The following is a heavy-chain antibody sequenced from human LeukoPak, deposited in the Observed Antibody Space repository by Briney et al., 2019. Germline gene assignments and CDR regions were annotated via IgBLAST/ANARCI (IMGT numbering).Heavy chain of an antibody. CDR3: ARGQGATAPQVGKNWFDP. D-gene: IGHD1-26*01. J-gene: IGHJ5*02. Sequence: PAETLSLTCAVYIDSLSNYHWNWIRQTPAKGMEWIGEVNESGGTDISPSLRSRVILSVDTSKNQFSLKLISVTVADTAIYYCARGQGATAPQVGKNWFDPWGQGTRVTVSS. CDR1: IDSLSNYH. V-gene: IGHV4-34*01. CDR2: VNESGGT.